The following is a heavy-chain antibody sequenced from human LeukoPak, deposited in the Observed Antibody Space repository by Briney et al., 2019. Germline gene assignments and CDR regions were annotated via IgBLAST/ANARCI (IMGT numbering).Heavy chain of an antibody. V-gene: IGHV3-11*01. CDR3: ASYIAVAGKDYYY. Sequence: PGGSLRLSCAASGFTFSDYYMSWIRQAPGKGLEWVSYISSSGSTIYYADSVKGRFTISRDNAKNSLYLQMNSLRAEDTAVYYCASYIAVAGKDYYYWGQGTLVTVSS. CDR1: GFTFSDYY. CDR2: ISSSGSTI. J-gene: IGHJ4*02. D-gene: IGHD6-19*01.